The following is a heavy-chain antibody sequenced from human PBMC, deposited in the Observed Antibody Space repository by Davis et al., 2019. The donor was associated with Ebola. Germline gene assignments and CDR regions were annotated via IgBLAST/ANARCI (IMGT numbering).Heavy chain of an antibody. D-gene: IGHD2-2*01. CDR2: MYTSGST. J-gene: IGHJ4*02. Sequence: PGGSLRLSCTVSGGSFSNYYWSWIRQPAGKGLEWIGHMYTSGSTNYNPSLKSRVTILVDTSKNQLSLKLNSVTASDTAFYYCAREGYCSSTSCYLGYWGQGTLVTVSS. CDR3: AREGYCSSTSCYLGY. CDR1: GGSFSNYY. V-gene: IGHV4-4*07.